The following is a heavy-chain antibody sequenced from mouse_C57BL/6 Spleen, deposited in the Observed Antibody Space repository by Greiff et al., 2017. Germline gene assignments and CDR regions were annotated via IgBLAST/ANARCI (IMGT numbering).Heavy chain of an antibody. J-gene: IGHJ2*01. CDR3: ARSLLPYYFDY. CDR2: IYPGSGNT. D-gene: IGHD2-10*01. Sequence: VQLQQSGAELVRPGASVKLSCKASGYTFTDYYINWVKQRPGQGLEWIARIYPGSGNTYYNEKFKGKATLTAENSSSTAYMQLSSLTSEDAAVYFGARSLLPYYFDYWGQGTTRTVSS. V-gene: IGHV1-76*01. CDR1: GYTFTDYY.